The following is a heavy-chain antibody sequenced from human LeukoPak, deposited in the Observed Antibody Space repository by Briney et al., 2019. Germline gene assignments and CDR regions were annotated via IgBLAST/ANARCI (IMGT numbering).Heavy chain of an antibody. CDR1: GFTFDDYA. CDR2: ISWNSGSI. J-gene: IGHJ3*02. Sequence: GRSLRLSCAASGFTFDDYAMHWVRQAPGEGLEWVSGISWNSGSIGYADSVKGRFTISRDNPKNSLYLQMNSLRAEDMALYYCAKDIGSGGDAFDIWGQGTMVTVSS. V-gene: IGHV3-9*03. CDR3: AKDIGSGGDAFDI. D-gene: IGHD1-1*01.